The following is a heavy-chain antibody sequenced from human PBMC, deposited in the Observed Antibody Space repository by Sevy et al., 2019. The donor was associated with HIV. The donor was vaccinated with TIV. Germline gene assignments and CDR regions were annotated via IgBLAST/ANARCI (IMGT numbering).Heavy chain of an antibody. J-gene: IGHJ5*02. CDR1: GFTFDDYA. CDR3: AKDRRDLLRYFVS. D-gene: IGHD3-9*01. Sequence: GGSLRLSCAASGFTFDDYAMHWVRQAPGKGLEWVSGISWNSKSISYADSVKGRFTISRDNARNSLYLQMNSLRAEDTAFYYCAKDRRDLLRYFVSWGQGTPVTVSS. CDR2: ISWNSKSI. V-gene: IGHV3-9*01.